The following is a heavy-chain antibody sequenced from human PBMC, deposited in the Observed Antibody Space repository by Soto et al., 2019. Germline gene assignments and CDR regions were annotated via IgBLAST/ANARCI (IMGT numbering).Heavy chain of an antibody. D-gene: IGHD3-9*01. CDR3: ARERRITIFPSPMDV. Sequence: GASVKVSCKASGYTFTSYDINWVRQATGQGLEWMGWMNPNSGNTGYAQKFQGRVTMTTNTSMSTAYMELSSLRSDDTAVYYCARERRITIFPSPMDVWGQGTTVTVSS. V-gene: IGHV1-8*01. CDR1: GYTFTSYD. CDR2: MNPNSGNT. J-gene: IGHJ6*02.